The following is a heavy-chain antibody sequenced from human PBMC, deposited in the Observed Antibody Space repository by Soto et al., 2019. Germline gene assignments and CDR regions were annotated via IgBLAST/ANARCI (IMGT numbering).Heavy chain of an antibody. CDR3: ARDVTAMEALYYYDT. Sequence: QLQLVQSGAAVKKPGSSVKVSCKASGGTLNTYTISWVRQAPGQGLEWMGSILPFLGTTNYARKFQGRVTINADQSTSTMELSSLRSEDTAVYFCARDVTAMEALYYYDTWGQGTLVTVSS. CDR2: ILPFLGTT. J-gene: IGHJ4*02. D-gene: IGHD5-18*01. V-gene: IGHV1-69*08. CDR1: GGTLNTYT.